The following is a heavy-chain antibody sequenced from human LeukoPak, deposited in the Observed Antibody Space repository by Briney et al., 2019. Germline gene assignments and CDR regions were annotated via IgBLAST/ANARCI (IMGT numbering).Heavy chain of an antibody. CDR1: GFTFSNAW. CDR3: TTGAPGITIFGVANDAFDI. J-gene: IGHJ3*02. D-gene: IGHD3-3*01. Sequence: PGGSLRLSCAASGFTFSNAWMSWVRQALGKGLEWVGRIKSKTDGGTTDYAAPVKGRFTISRDDSKNTLYLQMNSLKTEDTAVYYCTTGAPGITIFGVANDAFDIWGQGTMVTVSS. CDR2: IKSKTDGGTT. V-gene: IGHV3-15*01.